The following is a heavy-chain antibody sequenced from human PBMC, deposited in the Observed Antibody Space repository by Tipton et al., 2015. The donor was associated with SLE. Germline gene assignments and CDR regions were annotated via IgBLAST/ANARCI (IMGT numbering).Heavy chain of an antibody. V-gene: IGHV4-39*07. D-gene: IGHD6-13*01. Sequence: TLSLTCTVSGGSISSGGYYWGWIRQPPGEGLGWIGSIYHSGSTNYNPSLKSRVTISVDTSKNQFSLKLSSVTAADTALYYCARDRSCSWYGDWFDPWGQGTLVTVSS. CDR3: ARDRSCSWYGDWFDP. CDR2: IYHSGST. J-gene: IGHJ5*02. CDR1: GGSISSGGYY.